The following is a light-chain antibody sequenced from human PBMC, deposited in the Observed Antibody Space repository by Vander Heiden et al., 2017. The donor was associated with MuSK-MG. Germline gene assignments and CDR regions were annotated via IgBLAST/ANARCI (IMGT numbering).Light chain of an antibody. CDR1: QSVFSYSNNKNN. CDR2: WAS. Sequence: DIVLTQSPDSLAGCLGERATINYKSSQSVFSYSNNKNNLTWYQQKPGQPPKMLIYWASTRGVGVPDRFSGSGSGTEFTLTINSLQTADVASYYCHQYYNIPRTFGQGTKVEIK. CDR3: HQYYNIPRT. V-gene: IGKV4-1*01. J-gene: IGKJ1*01.